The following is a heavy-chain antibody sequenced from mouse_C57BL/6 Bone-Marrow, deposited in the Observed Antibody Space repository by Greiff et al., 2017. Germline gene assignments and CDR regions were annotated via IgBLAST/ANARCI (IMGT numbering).Heavy chain of an antibody. Sequence: QVQLQQSGPELVQPGASVKISCKASGYAFSSSWMNWVKQRPGKGLEWIGRIYPGDGDTNYNGKFKGKATLTADKSSSTAYMQLSSLTSEDSAVYFCARLRRLYAMGYWGQGTSVTVSS. V-gene: IGHV1-82*01. CDR1: GYAFSSSW. J-gene: IGHJ4*01. CDR3: ARLRRLYAMGY. CDR2: IYPGDGDT. D-gene: IGHD2-12*01.